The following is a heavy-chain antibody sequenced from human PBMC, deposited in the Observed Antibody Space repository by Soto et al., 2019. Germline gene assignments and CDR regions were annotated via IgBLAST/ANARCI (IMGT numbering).Heavy chain of an antibody. CDR2: IYYSGST. CDR3: ARQTMVRGHYYYGMDV. J-gene: IGHJ6*02. V-gene: IGHV4-61*01. D-gene: IGHD3-10*01. Sequence: SETLSLTCTVSGGSVSSGSYYWSWIRQPPGKGLEWIGYIYYSGSTNYNPSLKSRVTISVDTSKNQFSLKLSSVTAADTAVYYCARQTMVRGHYYYGMDVWGQGTTVTVSS. CDR1: GGSVSSGSYY.